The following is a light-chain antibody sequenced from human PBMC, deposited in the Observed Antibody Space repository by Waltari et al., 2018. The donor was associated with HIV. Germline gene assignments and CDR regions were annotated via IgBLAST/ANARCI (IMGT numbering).Light chain of an antibody. J-gene: IGLJ1*01. Sequence: QSALTQPPSASGSPGQSVTISCTGTRSDVGGYNYVSWYQQHPGKAPKLMIFDVSKRPSVVPDRFSGSKSGNTAFLTVSGLQAEDEADYYCKSYAGSSNPYVFGTGTKVTVL. CDR3: KSYAGSSNPYV. CDR2: DVS. V-gene: IGLV2-8*01. CDR1: RSDVGGYNY.